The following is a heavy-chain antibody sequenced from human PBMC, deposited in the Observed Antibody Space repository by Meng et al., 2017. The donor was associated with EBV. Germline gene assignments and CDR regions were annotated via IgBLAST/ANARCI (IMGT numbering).Heavy chain of an antibody. V-gene: IGHV1-69*01. J-gene: IGHJ4*02. Sequence: QVQFVQSAAEVKKPGWSVKVSCKTSGGPFRYYAISWVRQAPGQGLEWLGGFLPRLGAPNYAQKFHGRVKITADESTSTHYMDLSSLRSEDTAIYYCASESGRGYTPDYWGQGTLVTVSS. D-gene: IGHD3-10*01. CDR2: FLPRLGAP. CDR3: ASESGRGYTPDY. CDR1: GGPFRYYA.